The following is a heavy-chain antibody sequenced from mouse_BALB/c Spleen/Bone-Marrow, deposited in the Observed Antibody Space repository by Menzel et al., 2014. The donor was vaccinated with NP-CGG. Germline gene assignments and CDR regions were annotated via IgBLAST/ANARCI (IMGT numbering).Heavy chain of an antibody. J-gene: IGHJ3*01. Sequence: VQVVESGPELVKPGASVKISCKASGYAFSSSWMNWVKQRPGQGLEWIGRIYPGDGDTNYNGKFKGKATLTAHKSSSTAYMQLSSLTSVDSAVYFCARSGSSWFAYWGQGTLVTVSA. CDR2: IYPGDGDT. D-gene: IGHD1-1*01. V-gene: IGHV1-82*01. CDR3: ARSGSSWFAY. CDR1: GYAFSSSW.